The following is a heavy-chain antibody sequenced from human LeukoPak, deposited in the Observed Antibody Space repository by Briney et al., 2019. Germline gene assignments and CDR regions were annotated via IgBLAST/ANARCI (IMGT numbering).Heavy chain of an antibody. J-gene: IGHJ4*02. CDR2: IYRSGST. CDR3: ARYRGASGYHFDY. D-gene: IGHD5-12*01. Sequence: SETLSLTCTVSGGSISSYYWSWIRQPPGKGLEWIGEIYRSGSTNYNPSLKSRVTISVDKSKNQFSLKLSSVTAADTAMYYCARYRGASGYHFDYWGQGTLVTVSS. V-gene: IGHV4-59*12. CDR1: GGSISSYY.